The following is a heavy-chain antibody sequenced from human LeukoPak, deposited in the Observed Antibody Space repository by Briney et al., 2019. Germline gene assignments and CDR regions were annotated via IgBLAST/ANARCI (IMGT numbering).Heavy chain of an antibody. D-gene: IGHD1-26*01. CDR2: IYYSGST. V-gene: IGHV4-59*01. CDR1: GGSISSYY. J-gene: IGHJ4*02. Sequence: SETLSLTCTVSGGSISSYYWSWIRQPPGKGLEWIGYIYYSGSTNYNPSLKSRVTISVDTSKNQFSLKLSSVTAADTAVYYCARDSEGGSYYGGWGQGTLVTVSS. CDR3: ARDSEGGSYYGG.